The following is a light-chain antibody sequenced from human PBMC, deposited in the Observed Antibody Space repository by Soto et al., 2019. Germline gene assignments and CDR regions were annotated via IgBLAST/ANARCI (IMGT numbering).Light chain of an antibody. CDR2: DVS. Sequence: QSALTQPASVSGSPGQSITISCTGTSSDVGGYNYVSWYQQHPGKAPKLMIYDVSNRPSGVSNRFSGSKSGNTASLTISGLQDEDAADYYCSSYTSSSTLVFGGGTQLTVL. CDR3: SSYTSSSTLV. J-gene: IGLJ3*02. CDR1: SSDVGGYNY. V-gene: IGLV2-14*01.